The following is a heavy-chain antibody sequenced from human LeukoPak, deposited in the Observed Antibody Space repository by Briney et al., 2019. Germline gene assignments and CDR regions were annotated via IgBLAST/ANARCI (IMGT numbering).Heavy chain of an antibody. D-gene: IGHD1-26*01. CDR2: IKSKTDGGTT. V-gene: IGHV3-15*01. CDR1: GFTFSNAW. Sequence: GGSLRLSCAASGFTFSNAWMSWVRQAPGKGLEWVGRIKSKTDGGTTDYAAPVKGRFTISRADSKNTLNLQINSLKTEDTAVYYCTTEGVGATRYYYYYYMDVWGKGTTVTISS. J-gene: IGHJ6*03. CDR3: TTEGVGATRYYYYYYMDV.